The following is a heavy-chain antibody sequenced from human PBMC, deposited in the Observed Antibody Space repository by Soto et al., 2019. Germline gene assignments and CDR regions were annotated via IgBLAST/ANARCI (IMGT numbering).Heavy chain of an antibody. CDR2: ISYDGSNK. V-gene: IGHV3-30-3*01. CDR1: GFTFSSYA. D-gene: IGHD6-19*01. Sequence: QVQLVESGGGVVQPGRSLRLSCAASGFTFSSYAMHWVRQAPGKGLEWVEIISYDGSNKYYADSVKGRFTISRDNSKNPLYLQMNSLRAEETAVYYCARGARGAVAGTIDYWGQGTLVTVSS. CDR3: ARGARGAVAGTIDY. J-gene: IGHJ4*02.